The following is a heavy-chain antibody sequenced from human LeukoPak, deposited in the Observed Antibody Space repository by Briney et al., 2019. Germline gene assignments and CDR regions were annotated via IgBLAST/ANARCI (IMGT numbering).Heavy chain of an antibody. CDR2: ISAYNGST. CDR1: GYTFTSYG. Sequence: ASVKVSCKASGYTFTSYGISWVRQAPGQGLEWMGWISAYNGSTNYAQKLQGRVTMTTDTSTSTAYMELRSLRSDDTAVYYCARTGAYCSGGSCYGVDYWGQGTLVTVSS. D-gene: IGHD2-15*01. V-gene: IGHV1-18*01. CDR3: ARTGAYCSGGSCYGVDY. J-gene: IGHJ4*02.